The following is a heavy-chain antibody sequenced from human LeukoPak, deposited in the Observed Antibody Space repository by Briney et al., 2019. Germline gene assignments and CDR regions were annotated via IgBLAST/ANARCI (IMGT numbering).Heavy chain of an antibody. J-gene: IGHJ3*02. CDR1: GYTFTSYD. D-gene: IGHD4-23*01. CDR2: IIPIFGTA. V-gene: IGHV1-69*13. Sequence: AASVKVSCKASGYTFTSYDINWVRQAPGQGLEWMGGIIPIFGTANYAQKFQGRVTITADESTSTAYMELSSLRSEDTAVYYCARLFSTVAGDAFDIWGQGTMVTVSS. CDR3: ARLFSTVAGDAFDI.